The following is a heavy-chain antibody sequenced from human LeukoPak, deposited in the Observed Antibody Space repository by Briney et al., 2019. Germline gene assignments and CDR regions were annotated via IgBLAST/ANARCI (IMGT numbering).Heavy chain of an antibody. J-gene: IGHJ4*02. Sequence: ASVKVSCKVSGYTLTELSMHWVRQAPGKGLEWMGGFDPEDGETIYAQKFQGRVTMTEDTSTDTAYMELSSLRSEDTAVYYCATGLDSSSWFDYWGQGTLVTVSS. CDR3: ATGLDSSSWFDY. CDR2: FDPEDGET. D-gene: IGHD6-13*01. V-gene: IGHV1-24*01. CDR1: GYTLTELS.